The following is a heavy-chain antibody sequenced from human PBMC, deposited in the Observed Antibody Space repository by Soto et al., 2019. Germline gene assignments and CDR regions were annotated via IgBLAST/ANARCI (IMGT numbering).Heavy chain of an antibody. D-gene: IGHD6-13*01. CDR3: ARAPYSSSWFRYYFYY. CDR1: GFTFSTYW. CDR2: INTDGSSI. J-gene: IGHJ4*02. V-gene: IGHV3-74*01. Sequence: EVQLVESGGGLVQPGGSLRLSCAASGFTFSTYWMHWVRQAPGKGLVWVSRINTDGSSISYADSVKGRFTISRDNAKNTLYLQMNSLRAEDTAVYYCARAPYSSSWFRYYFYYWGQGTLVTVSS.